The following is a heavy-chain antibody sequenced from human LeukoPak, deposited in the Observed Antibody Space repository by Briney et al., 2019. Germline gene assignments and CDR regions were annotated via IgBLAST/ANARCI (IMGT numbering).Heavy chain of an antibody. CDR1: GYTLTELS. CDR3: ARVAAADYFDY. CDR2: FDPEDGET. D-gene: IGHD6-13*01. J-gene: IGHJ4*02. Sequence: ASVKVSCKVSGYTLTELSMHWVRQAPGKGLEWMGGFDPEDGETIYAQKFQGRVTMTTDTSTSTAYMELRSLRSDDTAVYYCARVAAADYFDYWGQGTLVTVSS. V-gene: IGHV1-24*01.